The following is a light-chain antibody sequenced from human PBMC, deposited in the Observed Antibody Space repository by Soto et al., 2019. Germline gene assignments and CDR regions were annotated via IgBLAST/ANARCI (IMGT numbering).Light chain of an antibody. V-gene: IGKV3-11*01. CDR2: ATS. CDR3: QQRTNWLFT. Sequence: IVLTQSPGILSLSPGERATLSCRASQSVGSYLAWYQQKPGQAPRLLIYATSNRATGIPGRFSGSGSGTDFTLTISSLEPEDFAVYYCQQRTNWLFTFGPGTKVDIK. CDR1: QSVGSY. J-gene: IGKJ3*01.